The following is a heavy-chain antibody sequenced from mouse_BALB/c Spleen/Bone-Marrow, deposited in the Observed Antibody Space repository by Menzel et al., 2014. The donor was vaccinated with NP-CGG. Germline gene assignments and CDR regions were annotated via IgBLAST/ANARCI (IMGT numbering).Heavy chain of an antibody. CDR2: IYPGSGST. CDR1: GHNFTSYW. CDR3: ARFSQLGLLAY. J-gene: IGHJ3*01. V-gene: IGHV1-55*01. D-gene: IGHD3-1*01. Sequence: QVQLQQSGAELVKPGTSVKLSCKASGHNFTSYWINWVELRPGQGLEWIGDIYPGSGSTNYNEKFKSKATLTVDTSSSTAYMQLSSLASEDSALYYCARFSQLGLLAYWGQGTLVTVSA.